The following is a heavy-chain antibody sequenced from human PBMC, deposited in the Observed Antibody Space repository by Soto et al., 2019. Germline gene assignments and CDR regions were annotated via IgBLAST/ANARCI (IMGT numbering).Heavy chain of an antibody. D-gene: IGHD2-15*01. CDR1: GGSFSGYY. CDR2: INHSGST. J-gene: IGHJ6*03. V-gene: IGHV4-34*01. Sequence: PSETLSLTCAVYGGSFSGYYWSCIRQPPGKGLEWIGEINHSGSTNYNPSLKSRVTISVDTSKNQFSLKLSSVTAADTAVYYCARVGGYCSGGSCYSGVIYYYYYYMDVWGKGTTVTVSS. CDR3: ARVGGYCSGGSCYSGVIYYYYYYMDV.